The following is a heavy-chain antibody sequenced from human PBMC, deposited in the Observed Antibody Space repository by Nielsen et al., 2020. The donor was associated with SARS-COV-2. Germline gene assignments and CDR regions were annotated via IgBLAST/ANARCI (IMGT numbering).Heavy chain of an antibody. CDR1: GFTFSSYE. CDR2: ISSSGSTI. Sequence: GGSLKISCAASGFTFSSYEMNWVRQAPGKGLEWVSYISSSGSTIYYADSVKGRFTISRDNAKNSLYLQMNSLRAEDTAVYYCAREASSGYFDYWGQGTLVTVSS. V-gene: IGHV3-48*03. J-gene: IGHJ4*02. CDR3: AREASSGYFDY. D-gene: IGHD6-19*01.